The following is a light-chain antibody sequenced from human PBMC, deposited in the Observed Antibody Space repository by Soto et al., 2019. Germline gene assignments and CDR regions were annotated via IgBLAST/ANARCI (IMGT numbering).Light chain of an antibody. CDR2: GAS. CDR1: QSVSSSY. CDR3: QQYGSSPPVT. V-gene: IGKV3-20*01. J-gene: IGKJ1*01. Sequence: EIVLTHSPGTLSLSPCERATLSFSASQSVSSSYLAWYQQKPGQAPRLLIYGASSRATGIPDRFSGSGSGTDFTLTISRLEPEDFAVYYCQQYGSSPPVTFGQGTKVDI.